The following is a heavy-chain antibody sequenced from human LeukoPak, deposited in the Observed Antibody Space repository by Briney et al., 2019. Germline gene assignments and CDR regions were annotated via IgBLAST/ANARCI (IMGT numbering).Heavy chain of an antibody. CDR2: IYSDGTT. V-gene: IGHV3-66*01. CDR1: ALTVSSNY. J-gene: IGHJ4*02. CDR3: ARDVGSNYDFWSGYLDY. D-gene: IGHD3-3*01. Sequence: GGSLRLSCAASALTVSSNYMSWVRQAPGKGLEWVSVIYSDGTTNYADTVKGRFTISRDNSKNTLYLQMNSLRGEDTAVYYCARDVGSNYDFWSGYLDYWGQGTLVTVSS.